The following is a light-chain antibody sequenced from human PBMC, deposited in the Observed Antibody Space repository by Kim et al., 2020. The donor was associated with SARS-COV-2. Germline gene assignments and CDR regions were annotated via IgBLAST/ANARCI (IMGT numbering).Light chain of an antibody. V-gene: IGLV1-44*01. CDR3: AAWDDSLKVWV. CDR2: RNN. J-gene: IGLJ3*02. CDR1: SSNIGSRT. Sequence: ELTQPPSASGTPGQRVTISCSGSSSNIGSRTVNWYQQLPGTAPKLLIYRNNQRPSGVPDRISGSKSGTSASLAISGLQPEDEANYYCAAWDDSLKVWV.